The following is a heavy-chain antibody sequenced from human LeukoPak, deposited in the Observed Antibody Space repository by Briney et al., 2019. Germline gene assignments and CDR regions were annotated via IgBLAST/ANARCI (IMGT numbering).Heavy chain of an antibody. D-gene: IGHD6-19*01. Sequence: HPGGSLRLSCAASGFTFSSYAMSWVRQAPGKGLEWVSAISGSGGSTYYADSVKGRFTISRDNSKNTLYLQMNSLRAEDTAVYYCAKDSSGWSETNGYFDYWGQGTLVTVSS. V-gene: IGHV3-23*01. CDR3: AKDSSGWSETNGYFDY. CDR2: ISGSGGST. CDR1: GFTFSSYA. J-gene: IGHJ4*02.